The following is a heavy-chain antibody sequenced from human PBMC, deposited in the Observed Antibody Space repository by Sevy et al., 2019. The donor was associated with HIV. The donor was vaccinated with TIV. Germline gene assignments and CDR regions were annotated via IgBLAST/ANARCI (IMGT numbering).Heavy chain of an antibody. V-gene: IGHV3-33*01. CDR2: IWYDGSNK. CDR3: ARCPDYGGNSGYFQH. Sequence: GGSLRLSCAASGFTFSSYGMHWVRQAPGKGLEWVAVIWYDGSNKYYADSVKGRFTISRDNSKNTLYLQMNSLRAEDTAVYYCARCPDYGGNSGYFQHWGPGTLVTVSS. D-gene: IGHD4-17*01. J-gene: IGHJ1*01. CDR1: GFTFSSYG.